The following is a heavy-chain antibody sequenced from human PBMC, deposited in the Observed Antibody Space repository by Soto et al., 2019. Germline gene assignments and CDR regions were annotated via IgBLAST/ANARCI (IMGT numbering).Heavy chain of an antibody. CDR1: GYTFTSYG. D-gene: IGHD3-22*01. CDR2: ISAYKGNT. CDR3: AREREPRRKSYYDSSGAAFDI. Sequence: QVQLVQSGVEVKKPGASVKVSCKASGYTFTSYGINWVRQAPGQGLEWMGGISAYKGNTNYAQKFQGRVTMTTDTSTSTAYMELRSLRSDDTAVYYCAREREPRRKSYYDSSGAAFDIWGQGTMVTVSS. V-gene: IGHV1-18*04. J-gene: IGHJ3*02.